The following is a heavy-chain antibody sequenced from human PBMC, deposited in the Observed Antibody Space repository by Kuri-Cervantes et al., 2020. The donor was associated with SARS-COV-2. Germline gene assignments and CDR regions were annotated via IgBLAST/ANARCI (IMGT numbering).Heavy chain of an antibody. D-gene: IGHD3-3*01. Sequence: ESLKISCTVSGGSISSSSYYWGWIRQPPGKGLEWIGSIYYSGSTYYNPSLKSRVTISVDTSKNQFSLKLSSVTAADTAVYYCARQMMSSITIFGVVITRNWFDPRAQGTLVTVSS. J-gene: IGHJ5*02. CDR1: GGSISSSSYY. CDR2: IYYSGST. V-gene: IGHV4-39*01. CDR3: ARQMMSSITIFGVVITRNWFDP.